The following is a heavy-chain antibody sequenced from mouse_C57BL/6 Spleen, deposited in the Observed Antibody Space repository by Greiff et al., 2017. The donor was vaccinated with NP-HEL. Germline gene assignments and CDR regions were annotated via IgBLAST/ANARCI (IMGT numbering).Heavy chain of an antibody. CDR3: ERGGTTVVAPGDSYAMDY. Sequence: QVQLKQPGAELVMPGASVKLSCKASGYTFTSYWMHWVKQRPGQGLEWIGEIDPSDSYTNYNQKFKGKSTLTVDKSSSTAYMQLSSLTSEDSAVYYCERGGTTVVAPGDSYAMDYWGQGTPVPVSS. CDR1: GYTFTSYW. D-gene: IGHD1-1*01. J-gene: IGHJ4*01. V-gene: IGHV1-69*01. CDR2: IDPSDSYT.